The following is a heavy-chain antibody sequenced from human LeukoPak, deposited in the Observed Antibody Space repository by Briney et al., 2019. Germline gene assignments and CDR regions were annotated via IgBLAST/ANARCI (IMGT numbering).Heavy chain of an antibody. Sequence: GGSLRLSCAASGFSFRSYSMDWVRQAPGKGLEWVSSITGSSSYISYADSVKGRFTISRDNAENSLFLQMNSLRPEDTAVYFCARDRLEGGETFDSWGPGTLVNVSS. D-gene: IGHD1-1*01. V-gene: IGHV3-21*01. CDR3: ARDRLEGGETFDS. CDR1: GFSFRSYS. J-gene: IGHJ4*02. CDR2: ITGSSSYI.